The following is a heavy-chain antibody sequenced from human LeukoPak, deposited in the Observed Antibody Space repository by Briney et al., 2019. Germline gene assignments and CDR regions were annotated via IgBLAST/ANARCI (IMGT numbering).Heavy chain of an antibody. CDR3: AKERWEQTRDDYFDC. D-gene: IGHD4-23*01. CDR2: ISGSGVIT. J-gene: IGHJ4*02. CDR1: GFTFSNYA. V-gene: IGHV3-23*01. Sequence: GGPQRLSCAASGFTFSNYAMSWVRQAPGKGLEWVSAISGSGVITFYADSVKGRFTISRDNSRNTLYLQMNSLRAEDTAVYYCAKERWEQTRDDYFDCWGQGTPVTVSS.